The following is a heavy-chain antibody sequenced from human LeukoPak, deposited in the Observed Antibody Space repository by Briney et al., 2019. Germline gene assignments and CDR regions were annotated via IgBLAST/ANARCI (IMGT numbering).Heavy chain of an antibody. V-gene: IGHV4-30-4*01. CDR1: GGSISSGDYY. D-gene: IGHD2-2*02. J-gene: IGHJ5*02. Sequence: PSQTLSLTCTVSGGSISSGDYYWSWIRQPPGKDLEWIGYIYYSGCTYYNPSLKSRVTISVDTSKNQFSLKLSSVTAADTAVYYCARGGIVVVPAAISWFDPWGQGTLVTVSS. CDR3: ARGGIVVVPAAISWFDP. CDR2: IYYSGCT.